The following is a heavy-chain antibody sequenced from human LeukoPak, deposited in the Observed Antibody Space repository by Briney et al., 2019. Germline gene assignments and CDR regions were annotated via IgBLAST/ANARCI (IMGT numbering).Heavy chain of an antibody. CDR3: ARARIYDYVWGSYRTDAFDI. J-gene: IGHJ3*02. CDR2: ISSHNGNT. V-gene: IGHV1-18*01. CDR1: GYTFTSYG. Sequence: ASVKVSCKASGYTFTSYGISWVRQAPGQGLEWMGWISSHNGNTNYTQKLQGRVTMTTDTSTSTAYMELRSLRSDDTAVYYCARARIYDYVWGSYRTDAFDIWGQGTMVTVSS. D-gene: IGHD3-16*02.